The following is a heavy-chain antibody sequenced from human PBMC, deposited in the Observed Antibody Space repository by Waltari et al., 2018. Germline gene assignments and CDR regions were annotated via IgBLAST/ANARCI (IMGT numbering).Heavy chain of an antibody. V-gene: IGHV3-7*01. CDR2: INQEGTEK. D-gene: IGHD3-10*01. CDR3: VRDRGDFDF. J-gene: IGHJ4*02. Sequence: NINQEGTEKYYVDSVKGRFTISRDNGKNSLYLQMNRLRAEDTAMYYCVRDRGDFDFWGLGTLVTVSS.